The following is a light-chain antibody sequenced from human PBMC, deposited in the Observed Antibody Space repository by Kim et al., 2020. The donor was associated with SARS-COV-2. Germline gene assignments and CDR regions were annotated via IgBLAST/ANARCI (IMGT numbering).Light chain of an antibody. V-gene: IGKV1-17*03. CDR3: LQQKSFPLT. Sequence: DIQMTQSPSAMSASVGDRVTITCRASQGINNYLAWFQQKPGRAPKRLIYLTSGLQSGVPLRFSGSGSGTEFTLTISSLQPEDFATYYCLQQKSFPLTFGGGTKVDIK. J-gene: IGKJ4*01. CDR1: QGINNY. CDR2: LTS.